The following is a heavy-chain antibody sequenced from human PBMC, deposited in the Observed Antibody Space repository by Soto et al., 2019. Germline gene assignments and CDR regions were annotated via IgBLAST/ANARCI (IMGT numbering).Heavy chain of an antibody. CDR1: GGSISSYY. CDR3: ARGYGIGGDYGMDV. V-gene: IGHV4-59*08. Sequence: SETLSLTCTVSGGSISSYYWTWIRQPPGKGLEWIGYIYYSGSTNYNPSLKSRVTISVDTSKTQFSLKLSSVTAADTAVYYCARGYGIGGDYGMDVWGQGTTVNVSS. J-gene: IGHJ6*01. CDR2: IYYSGST. D-gene: IGHD6-13*01.